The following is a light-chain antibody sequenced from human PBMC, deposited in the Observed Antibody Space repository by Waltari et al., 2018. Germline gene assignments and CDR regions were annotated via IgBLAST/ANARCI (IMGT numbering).Light chain of an antibody. CDR1: DIRDKT. CDR2: DDT. Sequence: YELTQPPSVSVAPGKTAKISCGGQDIRDKTVHRYQQKPGPAPVLVIYDDTVRPSGIPKRISGSDTATLTIARVEAGDEAVYYCQVWDGDADHPVFGGGTKLTVL. V-gene: IGLV3-21*03. CDR3: QVWDGDADHPV. J-gene: IGLJ2*01.